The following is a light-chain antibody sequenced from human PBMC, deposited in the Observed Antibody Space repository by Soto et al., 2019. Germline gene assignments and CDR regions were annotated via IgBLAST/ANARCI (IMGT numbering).Light chain of an antibody. V-gene: IGKV3-20*01. J-gene: IGKJ4*01. CDR1: HSVTSDY. CDR3: QQYESAPLT. Sequence: EIVLTQSPGTLSLSPGERATLSCRASHSVTSDYLVWFQQKPGQAPRLLIYAASSRATGIPDRFSGSASGTEFTLTISRLEPEDFAVYYCQQYESAPLTFGGGTKVEIK. CDR2: AAS.